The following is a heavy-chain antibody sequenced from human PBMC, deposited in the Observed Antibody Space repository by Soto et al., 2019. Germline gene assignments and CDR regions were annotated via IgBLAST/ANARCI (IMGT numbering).Heavy chain of an antibody. D-gene: IGHD2-8*02. V-gene: IGHV4-30-4*01. CDR3: ARRKSILPSILTSPLDF. J-gene: IGHJ4*02. CDR2: LYYSGKT. Sequence: QVQLRESGPGLVKPSQILSLTCTVSGDTIYSDNYYWTWIRQPPGRGLELIADLYYSGKTYYHPSLTSRTIISVDTSQIHSPPTLISVPAADPAVYFSARRKSILPSILTSPLDFWGQGILVTVSS. CDR1: GDTIYSDNYY.